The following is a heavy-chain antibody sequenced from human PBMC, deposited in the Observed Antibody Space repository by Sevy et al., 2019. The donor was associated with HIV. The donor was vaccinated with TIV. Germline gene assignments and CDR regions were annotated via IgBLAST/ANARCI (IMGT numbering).Heavy chain of an antibody. V-gene: IGHV3-21*01. Sequence: GGSLRLSCTASGFSFSSYMMNLVRQAPGKGLEWVASISYSRNYIYYADSLKGRFTISRDNAKNSLFLQMNSLRAEDTAVYYCARPYGSGSWEAFDVWGQGTMVTVSS. CDR1: GFSFSSYM. D-gene: IGHD3-10*01. J-gene: IGHJ3*01. CDR2: ISYSRNYI. CDR3: ARPYGSGSWEAFDV.